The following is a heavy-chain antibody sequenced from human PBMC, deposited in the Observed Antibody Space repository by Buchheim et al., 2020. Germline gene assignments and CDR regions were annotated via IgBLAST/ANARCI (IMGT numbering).Heavy chain of an antibody. D-gene: IGHD6-19*01. CDR1: DFSLTTRGVS. J-gene: IGHJ3*02. Sequence: QVTLRESGPSLVRPTETLTLTCTFSDFSLTTRGVSLSWIRQPPGKALEWLALIDWDNDKYYKTSLKTRLTISKDTSKNQVVLTMTNMDPVDTATYYCARTKTGGTVAGNFDIWGQGT. V-gene: IGHV2-70*01. CDR3: ARTKTGGTVAGNFDI. CDR2: IDWDNDK.